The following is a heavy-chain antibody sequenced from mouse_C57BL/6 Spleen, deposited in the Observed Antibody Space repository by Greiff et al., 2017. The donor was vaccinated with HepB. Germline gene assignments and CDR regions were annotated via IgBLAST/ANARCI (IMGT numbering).Heavy chain of an antibody. CDR3: ARSGYYAMDY. CDR2: IHPNSGST. J-gene: IGHJ4*01. V-gene: IGHV1-64*01. D-gene: IGHD3-1*01. CDR1: GYTFTSYW. Sequence: QVHVKQPGAELVKPGASVKLSCKASGYTFTSYWMHWVKQRPGQGLEWIGMIHPNSGSTNYNEKFKSKATLTVDKSSSTAYMQLSSLTSEDSAVYYCARSGYYAMDYWGQGTSVTVSS.